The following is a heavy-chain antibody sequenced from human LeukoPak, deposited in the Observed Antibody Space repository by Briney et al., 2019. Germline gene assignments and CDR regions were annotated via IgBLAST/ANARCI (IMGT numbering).Heavy chain of an antibody. CDR2: IIPIFGTA. CDR1: GGTFSSYA. J-gene: IGHJ3*02. D-gene: IGHD3-22*01. Sequence: ASVKVSCKASGGTFSSYAISWVRQAPGQGLEWMGGIIPIFGTANYAQKFQGRVTITADESTSTAYMELSSLRSEDTAVYYCARLDYYGSSGYYFGAFDIWGQGTMVTVSS. V-gene: IGHV1-69*13. CDR3: ARLDYYGSSGYYFGAFDI.